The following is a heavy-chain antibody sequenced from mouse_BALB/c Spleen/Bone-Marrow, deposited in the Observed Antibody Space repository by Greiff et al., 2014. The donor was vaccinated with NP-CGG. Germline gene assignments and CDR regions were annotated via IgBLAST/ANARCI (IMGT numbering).Heavy chain of an antibody. Sequence: QVQLQQSGAELARPGASVKMSCKASGYTFTSYTMPWVKQRPGQGLEWIGYINPSSGYTNYNQKFKDKATLTADKSSSTAYMQLSSLTSEDSAVYYCALANWDIGGPFAYWGQGTLVTVSA. CDR3: ALANWDIGGPFAY. CDR1: GYTFTSYT. D-gene: IGHD4-1*01. CDR2: INPSSGYT. V-gene: IGHV1-4*01. J-gene: IGHJ3*01.